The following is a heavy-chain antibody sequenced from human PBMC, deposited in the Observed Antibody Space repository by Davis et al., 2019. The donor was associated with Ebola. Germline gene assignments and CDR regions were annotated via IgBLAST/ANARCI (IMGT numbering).Heavy chain of an antibody. CDR1: GYTFTSYG. CDR2: MNPNSGNT. V-gene: IGHV1-8*02. D-gene: IGHD1-1*01. Sequence: ASVKVSCKASGYTFTSYGISWVRQATGQGLEWMGWMNPNSGNTGYAQKFQGRVTMTRNTSISTAYMELSSLRSEDTAVYYCARAPLGNWNAGWDYYYGMDVWGQGTTVTVSS. J-gene: IGHJ6*02. CDR3: ARAPLGNWNAGWDYYYGMDV.